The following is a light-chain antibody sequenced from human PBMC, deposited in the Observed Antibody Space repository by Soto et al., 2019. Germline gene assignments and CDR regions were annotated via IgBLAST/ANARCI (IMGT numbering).Light chain of an antibody. CDR1: QSVSSY. CDR2: GAS. CDR3: QQHSHWPPWT. Sequence: IVLTQSPATLSLSQWERATLSCRASQSVSSYLAWYQQKPGQAPRLLMFGASNRATGIPARFSGSGSGTDFTLTISNLEPEDFAVYYCQQHSHWPPWTFGQGTKVDIK. V-gene: IGKV3-11*01. J-gene: IGKJ1*01.